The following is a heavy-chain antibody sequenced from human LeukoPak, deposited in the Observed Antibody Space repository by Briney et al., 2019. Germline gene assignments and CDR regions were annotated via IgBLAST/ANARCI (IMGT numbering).Heavy chain of an antibody. CDR3: AKVRYISGWGWFVS. CDR2: VRYDGTKI. D-gene: IGHD6-19*01. CDR1: GFTFSSFG. J-gene: IGHJ5*01. Sequence: GGSLRLSCAASGFTFSSFGMHWVRQAPGQGLEWVAFVRYDGTKIYYADAVKGRFTISRDNSKSALYLQMDSLRAEDTAVYYCAKVRYISGWGWFVSWGQGTLVTVSS. V-gene: IGHV3-30*02.